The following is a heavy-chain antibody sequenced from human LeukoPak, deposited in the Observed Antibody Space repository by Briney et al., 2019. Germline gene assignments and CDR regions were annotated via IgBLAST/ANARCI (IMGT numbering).Heavy chain of an antibody. CDR1: GFTFSGYC. Sequence: PGGSLRLSCAASGFTFSGYCMMWVRQAPGKGLEWVSSVSGGGSDTYYADSVKGRFTISRDNSKNTLYLQMNSLRAEDTAVYYCARDLRITMIVVGPPQEGYYMDVWGKGTTVTVSS. CDR2: VSGGGSDT. V-gene: IGHV3-23*01. D-gene: IGHD3-22*01. J-gene: IGHJ6*03. CDR3: ARDLRITMIVVGPPQEGYYMDV.